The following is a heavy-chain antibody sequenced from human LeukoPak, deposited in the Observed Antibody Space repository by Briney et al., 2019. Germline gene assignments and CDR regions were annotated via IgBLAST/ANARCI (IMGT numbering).Heavy chain of an antibody. J-gene: IGHJ3*02. CDR1: GYTFTSYG. CDR2: ISPYNGNT. CDR3: ARTTTYESSGFYYFGAFDI. Sequence: ASVKVSCKASGYTFTSYGISWVRQAPGQGLEWMGWISPYNGNTNYAQNLQGRVTMTTDTATSTAYMELRSLRSDDTAVYYCARTTTYESSGFYYFGAFDIWSQGTMVTVSS. V-gene: IGHV1-18*01. D-gene: IGHD3-22*01.